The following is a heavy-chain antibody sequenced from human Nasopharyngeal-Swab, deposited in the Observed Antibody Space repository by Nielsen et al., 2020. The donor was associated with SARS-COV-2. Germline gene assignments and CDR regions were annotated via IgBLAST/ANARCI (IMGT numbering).Heavy chain of an antibody. CDR2: INHSGST. V-gene: IGHV4-34*01. CDR1: GGSFSGYY. Sequence: SQTLSITCAVYGGSFSGYYWSWIRQPPGKGLEWLGEINHSGSTNYNPSLKSRVTISVDTSKNQFSLKLSSVTAADTAVYYCARGPLPRYCSGGSCYSRYYYYMDVWGKGTTVTVSS. D-gene: IGHD2-15*01. CDR3: ARGPLPRYCSGGSCYSRYYYYMDV. J-gene: IGHJ6*03.